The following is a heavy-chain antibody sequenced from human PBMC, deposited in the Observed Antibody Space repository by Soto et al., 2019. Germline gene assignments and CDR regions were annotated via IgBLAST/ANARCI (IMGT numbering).Heavy chain of an antibody. CDR2: ISAYNTNT. CDR1: GYTFTSYH. D-gene: IGHD4-17*01. V-gene: IGHV1-18*01. J-gene: IGHJ5*02. CDR3: ARESLRWNNWFDP. Sequence: GASVKVSCKTSGYTFTSYHISWVRQAPGQGLEWMGWISAYNTNTNYAQKLQGRVTMTTDTSTSTAYMELRSLRSDDTAVYYCARESLRWNNWFDPWGQGTLVTVSS.